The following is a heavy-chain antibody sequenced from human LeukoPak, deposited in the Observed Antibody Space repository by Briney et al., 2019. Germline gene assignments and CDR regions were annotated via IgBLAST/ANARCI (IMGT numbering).Heavy chain of an antibody. Sequence: RAGGSLRLSCAASGFTFSDYYMSWIRQAPGKGLEWVSYISSSGSTIYYADSVKGRFTISRDNAKNSLYLQMNSLRAEDTAVYYCASSVTFGSSWYLNAFDIWGQGTMVTVSS. V-gene: IGHV3-11*04. J-gene: IGHJ3*02. CDR3: ASSVTFGSSWYLNAFDI. CDR2: ISSSGSTI. D-gene: IGHD6-13*01. CDR1: GFTFSDYY.